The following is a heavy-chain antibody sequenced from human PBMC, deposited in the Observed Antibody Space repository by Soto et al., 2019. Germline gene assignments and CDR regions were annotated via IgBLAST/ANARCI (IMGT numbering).Heavy chain of an antibody. D-gene: IGHD3-10*01. V-gene: IGHV3-21*01. J-gene: IGHJ6*02. CDR3: ARVGFGEFAYYYYYAMDV. CDR1: GFTFGTHS. CDR2: ISHSSSYI. Sequence: GGSLRLSXAVSGFTFGTHSMNWVRQAPGKGLEWVSSISHSSSYIYYADSVTGRFTISRDNAKNSLYLQMNSLRAEDTAVYYCARVGFGEFAYYYYYAMDVWGQGTPVTVSS.